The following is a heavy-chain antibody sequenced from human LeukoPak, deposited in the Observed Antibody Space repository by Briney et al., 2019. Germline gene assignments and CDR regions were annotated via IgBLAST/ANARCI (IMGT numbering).Heavy chain of an antibody. J-gene: IGHJ4*02. D-gene: IGHD6-13*01. Sequence: PGGSLRLSCAASGFTFSNYWMSWVRQAPGKGLEWLANIKVAGREKYYVDSAKGRTTTARDNANNSLYLQTNSRRAEAMAVYYCASVRQLGYWGQGTLVTVSS. V-gene: IGHV3-7*01. CDR3: ASVRQLGY. CDR2: IKVAGREK. CDR1: GFTFSNYW.